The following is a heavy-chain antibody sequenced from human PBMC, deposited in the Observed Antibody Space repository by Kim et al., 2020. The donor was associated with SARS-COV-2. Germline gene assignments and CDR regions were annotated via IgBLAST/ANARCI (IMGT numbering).Heavy chain of an antibody. CDR1: GGSISSYY. CDR2: IYYSGST. CDR3: ARVEVAAATLSEYFQH. V-gene: IGHV4-59*01. Sequence: SETLSLTCTVSGGSISSYYWSWIRQPPGKGLEWIGYIYYSGSTNYNPSLKSRVTISVDTSKNQFSLKLSSVTAADTAVYYCARVEVAAATLSEYFQHWGQGTLVTVSS. D-gene: IGHD6-13*01. J-gene: IGHJ1*01.